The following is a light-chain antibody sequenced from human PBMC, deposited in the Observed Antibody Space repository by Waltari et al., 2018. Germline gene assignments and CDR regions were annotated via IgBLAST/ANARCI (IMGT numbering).Light chain of an antibody. Sequence: DIQMTQSPSTLSASVGDSVTITCRASQSLNSWLAWYQHKPGKAPKLLIYKASNLESWVPSRFSGSGSGTEFTLTISSLQPDDVATYHCQHYNGYPITYGGGTKVELK. V-gene: IGKV1-5*03. CDR3: QHYNGYPIT. J-gene: IGKJ4*01. CDR2: KAS. CDR1: QSLNSW.